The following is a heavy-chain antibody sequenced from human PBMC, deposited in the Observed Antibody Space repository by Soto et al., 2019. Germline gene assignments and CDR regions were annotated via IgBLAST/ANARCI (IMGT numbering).Heavy chain of an antibody. CDR2: IYSDNNT. CDR1: GLTVSSDS. J-gene: IGHJ6*02. Sequence: PGGSLRLSCAASGLTVSSDSMTWVRQAPGKGLEWISIIYSDNNTDYADSVKGRFSISRDTSKNILYLQMNSLRAEDTAEYYCARHYSAMGVWGQGTTVTVSS. CDR3: ARHYSAMGV. V-gene: IGHV3-53*01.